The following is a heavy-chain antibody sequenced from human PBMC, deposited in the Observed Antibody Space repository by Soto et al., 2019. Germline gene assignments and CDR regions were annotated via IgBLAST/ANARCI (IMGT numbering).Heavy chain of an antibody. D-gene: IGHD3-3*01. V-gene: IGHV1-69*06. CDR1: GGTFSSYA. J-gene: IGHJ6*02. CDR3: ARDRLTTYYDFWSGYSDV. CDR2: IIPIFGTA. Sequence: SVKVSCKASGGTFSSYAISWVRQAPGQGLEWMGGIIPIFGTANYAQKFQGRVTITADKSTSTAYMELSSLRSEDTAVYYCARDRLTTYYDFWSGYSDVWGQGTTGSVSS.